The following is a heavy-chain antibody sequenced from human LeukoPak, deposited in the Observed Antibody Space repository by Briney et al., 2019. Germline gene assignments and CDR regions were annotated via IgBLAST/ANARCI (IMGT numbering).Heavy chain of an antibody. Sequence: GGSLRLSCVASGFTFSSYDMNWVRQAPGKGLEWVSFISNSGSSIHYADSVKGRFTISRDNAKNSLYLQMNSLRAEDTAVYYCARDQGGVGYWGQGTLVTVSS. V-gene: IGHV3-48*03. D-gene: IGHD3-16*01. J-gene: IGHJ4*02. CDR1: GFTFSSYD. CDR2: ISNSGSSI. CDR3: ARDQGGVGY.